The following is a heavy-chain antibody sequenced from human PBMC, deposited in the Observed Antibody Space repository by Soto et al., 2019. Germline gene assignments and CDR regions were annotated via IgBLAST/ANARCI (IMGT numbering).Heavy chain of an antibody. V-gene: IGHV4-4*07. CDR3: ARVRTDIVVVVASPYYYYGMDV. J-gene: IGHJ6*02. CDR2: IYTSGST. D-gene: IGHD2-15*01. Sequence: SETLSLTCTVSGGSISSYYWSWIRQPAGKGLEWIGRIYTSGSTNYNPSLKSRVTMSVDTSKNQFSLKLSSVTAADTAVYYCARVRTDIVVVVASPYYYYGMDVWGQGTTVTVPS. CDR1: GGSISSYY.